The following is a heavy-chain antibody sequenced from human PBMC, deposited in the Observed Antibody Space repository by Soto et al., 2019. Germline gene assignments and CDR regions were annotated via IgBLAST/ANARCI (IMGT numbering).Heavy chain of an antibody. J-gene: IGHJ6*03. D-gene: IGHD6-13*01. CDR2: INHSGST. CDR3: ARGFVDSRREKAGAGDYYYYNMDV. V-gene: IGHV4-34*01. Sequence: SETLSLTCAVYGGSFSGYYWSWIRQPPGKGLEWIGEINHSGSTNYNPSLKSRVTISVDTSKNQFSLKLRSVTAADTAVYYCARGFVDSRREKAGAGDYYYYNMDVWGKGTTVTVSS. CDR1: GGSFSGYY.